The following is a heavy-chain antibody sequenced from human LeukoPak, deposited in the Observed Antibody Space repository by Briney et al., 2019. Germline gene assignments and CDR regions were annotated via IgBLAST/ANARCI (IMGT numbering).Heavy chain of an antibody. J-gene: IGHJ6*03. V-gene: IGHV1-69*05. D-gene: IGHD5-24*01. CDR3: ARGRRDGYSYYMDV. CDR1: GGTFSSYA. CDR2: IIPIFGTA. Sequence: ASVKVSCKASGGTFSSYAIGWVRQAPGQGLEWMGGIIPIFGTANYAQKFQGRVTITTDESTSTAYMELSSLRSEDTAVYYCARGRRDGYSYYMDVWGKGTTVTVSS.